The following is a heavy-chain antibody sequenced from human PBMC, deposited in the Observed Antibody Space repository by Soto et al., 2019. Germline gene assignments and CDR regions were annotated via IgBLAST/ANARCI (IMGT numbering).Heavy chain of an antibody. D-gene: IGHD1-26*01. CDR1: GFTFTKAY. CDR3: ATDGGYPGSNFYGAY. CDR2: IKGSHAGGTT. V-gene: IGHV3-15*01. Sequence: EVQLVESGGGLVEPGGSIRLSCVASGFTFTKAYMTWVRQAPGKGLEWVGRIKGSHAGGTTDYATSVKGRFTISRDDSKNTMYVQMTSLKTEDTCVYYCATDGGYPGSNFYGAYWGQGTLVTVSS. J-gene: IGHJ4*02.